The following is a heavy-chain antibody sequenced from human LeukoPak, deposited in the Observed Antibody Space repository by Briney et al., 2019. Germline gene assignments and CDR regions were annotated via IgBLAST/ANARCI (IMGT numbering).Heavy chain of an antibody. D-gene: IGHD3-22*01. CDR2: ISVSGNT. CDR1: GFTLSSYA. Sequence: PGGSLRLSCAASGFTLSSYAMSWVRQGPGKGLEWVSAISVSGNTYHADSVKGRFTISRDNSKNTLYLQMNSLRAEDTAVYYCAKNLYYYDSSGHLFDYWGQGTLVTVSS. V-gene: IGHV3-23*01. CDR3: AKNLYYYDSSGHLFDY. J-gene: IGHJ4*02.